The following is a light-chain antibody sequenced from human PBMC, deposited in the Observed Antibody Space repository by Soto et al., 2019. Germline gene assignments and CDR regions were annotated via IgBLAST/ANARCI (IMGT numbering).Light chain of an antibody. V-gene: IGKV3-11*01. CDR3: QQRSSWPPT. CDR1: QSVSSN. J-gene: IGKJ1*01. Sequence: EILMTQSPATLSVSPGERATLSCMAGQSVSSNLAWYQQKPGQAPRLLIYDTSNRVTGIPARFSGSGSGTDFTLTISSLEPEDFAVYYCQQRSSWPPTFGQGTKVDI. CDR2: DTS.